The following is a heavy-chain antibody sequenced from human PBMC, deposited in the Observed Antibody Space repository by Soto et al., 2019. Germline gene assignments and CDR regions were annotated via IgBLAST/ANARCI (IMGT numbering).Heavy chain of an antibody. J-gene: IGHJ5*02. V-gene: IGHV1-24*01. CDR2: FDPEDGET. Sequence: ASVKVSCKVSGYTLTELSMHWVRQAPGKGLEWMGGFDPEDGETIYAQKFQGRVTMTEDTSTDTAYMELSSLRSEDTAVYYCATVHIAAAGYNWFDPWGQGTLVTVSS. D-gene: IGHD6-13*01. CDR3: ATVHIAAAGYNWFDP. CDR1: GYTLTELS.